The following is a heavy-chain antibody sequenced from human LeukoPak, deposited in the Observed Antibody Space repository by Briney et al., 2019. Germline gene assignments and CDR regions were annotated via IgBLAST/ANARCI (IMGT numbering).Heavy chain of an antibody. J-gene: IGHJ5*02. CDR2: ISSNGGST. CDR1: GFTFSSYA. CDR3: ARLSSLRWQGSWFDP. D-gene: IGHD4-23*01. V-gene: IGHV3-64*01. Sequence: GGSLRLSCAASGFTFSSYAMHWVRQAPGKGLEYVSAISSNGGSTYYANSVKGRFTISRDNSKNTLYLQMGSLRAEDMAVYYCARLSSLRWQGSWFDPWGQGTLVTVSS.